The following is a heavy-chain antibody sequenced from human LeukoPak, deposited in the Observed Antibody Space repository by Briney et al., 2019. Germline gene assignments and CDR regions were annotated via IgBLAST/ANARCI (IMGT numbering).Heavy chain of an antibody. V-gene: IGHV5-51*01. J-gene: IGHJ3*02. D-gene: IGHD4-17*01. CDR2: IYPGDSAT. CDR3: ARLRQNDAFDI. CDR1: GYSFTKYW. Sequence: GESLKISCKGSGYSFTKYWIAWVRQMPGKGLEWMGIIYPGDSATRYSPSIQGQVTISVDKSISTAYLQWSSLKASDTAMYYCARLRQNDAFDIWGQGTMVTVSS.